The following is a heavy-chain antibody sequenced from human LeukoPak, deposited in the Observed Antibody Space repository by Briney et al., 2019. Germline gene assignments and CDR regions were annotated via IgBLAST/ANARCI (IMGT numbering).Heavy chain of an antibody. J-gene: IGHJ4*02. V-gene: IGHV3-30*18. Sequence: GGSLRLSCAASGFTFSSYGMHWVRQAPGKGLKWVAVISYDGSNKYYADSVKGRFTISRDNSKNTLYLQMNSLRAEDTAVYYCAKDKEQDLDYWGQGTLVTVSS. CDR2: ISYDGSNK. D-gene: IGHD1-26*01. CDR1: GFTFSSYG. CDR3: AKDKEQDLDY.